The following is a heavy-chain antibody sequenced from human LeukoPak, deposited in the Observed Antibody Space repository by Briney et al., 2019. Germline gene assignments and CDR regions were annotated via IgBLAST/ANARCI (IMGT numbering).Heavy chain of an antibody. J-gene: IGHJ6*02. CDR1: GGSISYYY. D-gene: IGHD4-17*01. V-gene: IGHV4-59*01. CDR2: IYYSGTT. Sequence: SETLSLTCTVSGGSISYYYGSWIRQFPGEGLEWIGYIYYSGTTNYTPSLKSRVTISVDTSKNQFSLQLRSVTAADTAVYYCAREDPQTTVPEGMDVWGQGTTVTVSS. CDR3: AREDPQTTVPEGMDV.